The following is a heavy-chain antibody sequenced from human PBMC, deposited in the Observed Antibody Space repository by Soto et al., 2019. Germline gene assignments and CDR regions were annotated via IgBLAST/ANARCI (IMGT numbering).Heavy chain of an antibody. CDR1: GFSFSSYA. J-gene: IGHJ6*02. CDR2: ISGSGGST. V-gene: IGHV3-23*01. CDR3: AKEAVAGPYYYYYGLDV. Sequence: EVQLLESGGGLVQPGGSVRLSCAASGFSFSSYAMSWVRQAPGKGLEWVSGISGSGGSTYYADSVKGRFTISRDKSKNTLYLQINSLRAEDTAVYYCAKEAVAGPYYYYYGLDVWGQGTTVTVSS. D-gene: IGHD6-19*01.